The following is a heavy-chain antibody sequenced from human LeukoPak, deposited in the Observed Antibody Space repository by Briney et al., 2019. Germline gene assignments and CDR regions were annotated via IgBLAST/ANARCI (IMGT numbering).Heavy chain of an antibody. V-gene: IGHV3-53*01. J-gene: IGHJ3*02. CDR2: IYSVGST. D-gene: IGHD3-16*02. Sequence: PGGSLRLSCAASGFTVSSNYMSWVRQAPGKGLGWASVIYSVGSTYYADSVKGRFTISRDNSKNTLYLKMNSLRAEDTAVYYWASSYDYVWGSYRDDAFDTWGQGTMVTVSS. CDR3: ASSYDYVWGSYRDDAFDT. CDR1: GFTVSSNY.